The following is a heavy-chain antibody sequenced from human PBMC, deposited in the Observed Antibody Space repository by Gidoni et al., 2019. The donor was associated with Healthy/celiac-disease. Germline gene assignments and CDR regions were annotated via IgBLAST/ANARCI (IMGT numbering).Heavy chain of an antibody. Sequence: QVQLVQSGAEVTKPGASVKVPCKASGYTLTGYYMHWVRQAPGQGLEWMGRINPNSGGTNYAQKFQGRVTMTRDTSISTAYMELSRLRSDDTAVYYCARDRQQQLSVWFDPWGQGTLVTVSS. CDR1: GYTLTGYY. CDR2: INPNSGGT. V-gene: IGHV1-2*06. D-gene: IGHD6-13*01. CDR3: ARDRQQQLSVWFDP. J-gene: IGHJ5*02.